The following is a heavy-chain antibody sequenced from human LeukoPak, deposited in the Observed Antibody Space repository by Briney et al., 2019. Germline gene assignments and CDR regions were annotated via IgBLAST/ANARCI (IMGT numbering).Heavy chain of an antibody. D-gene: IGHD2-15*01. CDR3: AKDEGVVVVAASGAGFFDI. CDR1: GFTFSSYA. V-gene: IGHV3-23*01. CDR2: ISGSGGST. Sequence: PGGSLRLSCAASGFTFSSYATSWVRQAPGKGLEWVSAISGSGGSTYYADSVKGRFTISRDNSKNTLYPQMNSLRAEDTAVYYCAKDEGVVVVAASGAGFFDIWGQGTMVTVSS. J-gene: IGHJ3*02.